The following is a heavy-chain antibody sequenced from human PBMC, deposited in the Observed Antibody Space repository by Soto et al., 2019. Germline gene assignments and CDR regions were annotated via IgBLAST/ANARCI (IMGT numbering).Heavy chain of an antibody. Sequence: PGGSLRLSCAASGFTFSDYYMSWIRQAPGKGLEWVSYISSSGSTIYYADSVKGRFTISRDNAKNSLYLQMNSLRAEDTAVYYCARDYYYDSSGYYPNWFDPWGQGTLVTVSS. CDR1: GFTFSDYY. CDR3: ARDYYYDSSGYYPNWFDP. V-gene: IGHV3-11*01. CDR2: ISSSGSTI. D-gene: IGHD3-22*01. J-gene: IGHJ5*02.